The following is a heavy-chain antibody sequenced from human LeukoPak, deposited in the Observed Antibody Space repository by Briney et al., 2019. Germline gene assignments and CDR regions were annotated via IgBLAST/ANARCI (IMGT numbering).Heavy chain of an antibody. CDR1: GFTFSSYS. D-gene: IGHD3-22*01. V-gene: IGHV3-21*01. Sequence: GGFLRLSCAASGFTFSSYSMNWVSQAPGKGLEWVSSISSSSSYIYYADSVKGRFTISRDNAKNSLYLQMNSLRAEDTAVYYCARGDSSGYYCPYWGQGTLVTVSS. CDR2: ISSSSSYI. J-gene: IGHJ4*02. CDR3: ARGDSSGYYCPY.